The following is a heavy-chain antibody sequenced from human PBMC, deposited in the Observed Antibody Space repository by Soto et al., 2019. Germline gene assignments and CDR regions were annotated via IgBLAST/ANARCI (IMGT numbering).Heavy chain of an antibody. CDR2: INSDGSST. CDR1: GFTFSSYW. J-gene: IGHJ5*02. CDR3: ARWAFGRGYWGSGS. V-gene: IGHV3-74*01. Sequence: PGGSLRLSCAASGFTFSSYWMHWVRQAPGKGLVWVSRINSDGSSTSYADSVKGRFTISRDNAKNTLYLQWNSLKASDTAMYYCARWAFGRGYWGSGSWGQGTLVTISS. D-gene: IGHD6-25*01.